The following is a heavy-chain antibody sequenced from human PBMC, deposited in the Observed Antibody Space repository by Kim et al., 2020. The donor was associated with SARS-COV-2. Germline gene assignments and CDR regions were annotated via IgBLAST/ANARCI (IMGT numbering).Heavy chain of an antibody. CDR1: GYSFTSYW. J-gene: IGHJ6*02. Sequence: GESLKISCKGSGYSFTSYWIGWVRQMPGKGLEWMGIIYPGDSDTRYSPSFQGQVTISADKSISTAYLQWSSLKASDTAMYYCASRFGLYSSSWYQDYYYGMDVWGQGTTVTVSS. V-gene: IGHV5-51*01. CDR3: ASRFGLYSSSWYQDYYYGMDV. D-gene: IGHD6-13*01. CDR2: IYPGDSDT.